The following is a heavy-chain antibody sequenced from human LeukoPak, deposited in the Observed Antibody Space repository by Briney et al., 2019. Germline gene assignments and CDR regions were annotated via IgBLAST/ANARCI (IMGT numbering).Heavy chain of an antibody. CDR2: INPNSGDT. J-gene: IGHJ4*02. V-gene: IGHV1-2*02. CDR1: GYTFTGYY. CDR3: ARDAPPLRFGESELDY. Sequence: GASVKVSRKASGYTFTGYYMNWVRQAPGQGLEWMGWINPNSGDTHYLQKFQGRVTVTRDTSISTAYMELSRLRSDDTAVYYCARDAPPLRFGESELDYWGQGTLVTVSS. D-gene: IGHD3-10*01.